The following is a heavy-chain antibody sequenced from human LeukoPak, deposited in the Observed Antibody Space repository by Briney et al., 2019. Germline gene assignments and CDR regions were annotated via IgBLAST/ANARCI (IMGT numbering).Heavy chain of an antibody. Sequence: GESLKISCKGSGYRFTNYWIGWVRQMSGKGLEWMGIIYPGDSDTRYSPSFQGQVTISADKSIGTAYLQWSSLKASDTAMYYCARWTTTTTALDSWGQGTLVTVSS. CDR1: GYRFTNYW. CDR2: IYPGDSDT. V-gene: IGHV5-51*03. D-gene: IGHD1-26*01. CDR3: ARWTTTTTALDS. J-gene: IGHJ5*02.